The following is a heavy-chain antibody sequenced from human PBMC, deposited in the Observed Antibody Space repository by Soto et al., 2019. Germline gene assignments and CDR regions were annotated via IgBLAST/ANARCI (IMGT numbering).Heavy chain of an antibody. D-gene: IGHD2-15*01. CDR2: ISSSGSTI. J-gene: IGHJ6*02. V-gene: IGHV3-48*03. Sequence: EVQLVESGGCLVQPGGSLRLSCAASGFTFSSYEMNWVRQAPGQGLEGVSYISSSGSTIYYADSVKGRFTIARDNAKNSLYLQMNSLRAEDTAVYYCASTVALMVDYGMDVWGQGTTVTVSS. CDR3: ASTVALMVDYGMDV. CDR1: GFTFSSYE.